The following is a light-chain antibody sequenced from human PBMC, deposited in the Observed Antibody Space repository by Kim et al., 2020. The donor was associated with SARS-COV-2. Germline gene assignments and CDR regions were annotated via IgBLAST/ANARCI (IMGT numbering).Light chain of an antibody. Sequence: AERATLAGRTSQSVCSQGLAWDQQKPGQAPRLLIYSVSNRATCLPDRFSGSGAGTDFTLTISRLEPEDFAVYYCQQYCIAPTYTFGQGTKL. CDR1: QSVCSQG. J-gene: IGKJ2*01. V-gene: IGKV3-20*01. CDR2: SVS. CDR3: QQYCIAPTYT.